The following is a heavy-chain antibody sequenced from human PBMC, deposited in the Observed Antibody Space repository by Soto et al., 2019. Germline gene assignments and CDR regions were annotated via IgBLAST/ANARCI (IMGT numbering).Heavy chain of an antibody. D-gene: IGHD6-19*01. CDR3: ARVGLMAVAGFDY. J-gene: IGHJ4*02. Sequence: SETLSLTCTVSGGSISSYYWSWIRQPPGKGLEWIGYIYYSGSTNYNPSLKSRVTISVDTSKNQFSLKLSSVTAADTAVYYCARVGLMAVAGFDYWGQGTLVTVSS. CDR1: GGSISSYY. V-gene: IGHV4-59*01. CDR2: IYYSGST.